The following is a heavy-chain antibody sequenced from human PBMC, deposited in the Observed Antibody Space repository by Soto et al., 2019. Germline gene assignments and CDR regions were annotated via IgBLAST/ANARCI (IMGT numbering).Heavy chain of an antibody. V-gene: IGHV3-48*02. CDR1: GFNFRTYA. CDR2: MSSGGTII. Sequence: EVQLVESGGGLVQPGGSLRLSCTASGFNFRTYAMNWVRQAPGKGLEWVSYMSSGGTIIHYADFVKGRLTVSRDNAKNSLFLQMNGLRDEDTAVYYCVRDRGGRPFDYWGQGTLVTVSS. D-gene: IGHD2-15*01. J-gene: IGHJ4*02. CDR3: VRDRGGRPFDY.